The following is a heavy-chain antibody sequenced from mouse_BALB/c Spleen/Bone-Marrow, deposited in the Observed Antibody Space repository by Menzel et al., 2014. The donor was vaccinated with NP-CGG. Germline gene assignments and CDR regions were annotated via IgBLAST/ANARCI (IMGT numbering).Heavy chain of an antibody. J-gene: IGHJ3*01. V-gene: IGHV1-20*02. Sequence: EVKLVESGPELVKPGASVKISCKASGYSFTGYFMNWVMQSHGKSLEWIGRINPYNGDTFYNQKFKDKATLTVDKSSNTAHMELRSLASEDSAVYYCARIYDYDRGAWFAYWGQGTLVTVST. CDR3: ARIYDYDRGAWFAY. CDR1: GYSFTGYF. D-gene: IGHD2-4*01. CDR2: INPYNGDT.